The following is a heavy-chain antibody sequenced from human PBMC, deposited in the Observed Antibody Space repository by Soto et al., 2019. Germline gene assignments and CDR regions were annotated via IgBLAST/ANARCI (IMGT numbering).Heavy chain of an antibody. V-gene: IGHV1-18*01. J-gene: IGHJ4*02. D-gene: IGHD3-22*01. Sequence: QVPLVQSGIEIKKPGASVKVSCKASGYTFTSYGIRWVRQAPGQGLERMGWISAYNINTNYAQNFQGRVTMTTDTSTTTAYMDLRGLRSDDTAVYYCARGFDSRVTLDFWGQGTLVSVSS. CDR2: ISAYNINT. CDR3: ARGFDSRVTLDF. CDR1: GYTFTSYG.